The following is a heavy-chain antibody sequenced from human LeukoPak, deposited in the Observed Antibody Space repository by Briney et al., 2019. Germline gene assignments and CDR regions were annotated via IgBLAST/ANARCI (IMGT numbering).Heavy chain of an antibody. Sequence: GGSLRLSCAASGFTFSDYYMSWIRQAPGKGLEWVSFISSSSSTIYYADSMKGRFTISRDNAKNSVYLQMNSLRAEDTAVNYCARGLGYCSGGSCPRRAFDIWGQGTVVTVSS. D-gene: IGHD2-15*01. CDR1: GFTFSDYY. CDR3: ARGLGYCSGGSCPRRAFDI. J-gene: IGHJ3*02. CDR2: ISSSSSTI. V-gene: IGHV3-11*01.